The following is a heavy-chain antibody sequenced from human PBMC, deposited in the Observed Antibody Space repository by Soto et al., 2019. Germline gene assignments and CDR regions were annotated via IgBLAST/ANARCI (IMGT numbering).Heavy chain of an antibody. CDR3: ARDRARTVAAAVNNWFDP. CDR1: GFTFSSYE. V-gene: IGHV3-48*03. D-gene: IGHD6-13*01. J-gene: IGHJ5*02. CDR2: ISSSGSTI. Sequence: EVQLVESGGGLVQPGGSLRLSCAASGFTFSSYEMNWVRQAPGKGLEWVSYISSSGSTIYYADSVKGRFTISRDNAKNSLYLQMNSLRAEDTAVYYCARDRARTVAAAVNNWFDPWGQGTLVTVS.